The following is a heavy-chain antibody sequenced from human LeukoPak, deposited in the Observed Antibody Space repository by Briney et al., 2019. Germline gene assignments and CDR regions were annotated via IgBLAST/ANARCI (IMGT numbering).Heavy chain of an antibody. CDR1: GIIFKNFW. CDR3: VNAITLAD. J-gene: IGHJ4*02. Sequence: GGSLRLSCTTSGIIFKNFWMSWVRQAPGKGPEFVANIKQDGSRQFYVDSVKGRFTISRDNARNSMYLQMNNLRVEDTAVYYCVNAITLADWGQGTLVTVSS. CDR2: IKQDGSRQ. V-gene: IGHV3-7*01. D-gene: IGHD3-10*01.